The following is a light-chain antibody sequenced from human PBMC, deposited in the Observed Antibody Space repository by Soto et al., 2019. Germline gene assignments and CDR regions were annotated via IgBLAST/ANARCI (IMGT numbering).Light chain of an antibody. CDR1: NSNIGAGFA. CDR3: HSYDSRLNCYV. CDR2: GNN. Sequence: QSVLTQPPSVSGAPGQTITISCTGSNSNIGAGFAVHWYQQLPGTAPKLLIHGNNNRPSGVPDRLSGSKSDTSASLAITGLQADDEADYYCHSYDSRLNCYVFGTGTKSPS. J-gene: IGLJ1*01. V-gene: IGLV1-40*01.